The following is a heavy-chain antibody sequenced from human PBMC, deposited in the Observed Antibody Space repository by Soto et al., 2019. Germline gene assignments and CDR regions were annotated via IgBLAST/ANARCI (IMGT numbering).Heavy chain of an antibody. J-gene: IGHJ3*02. D-gene: IGHD4-17*01. CDR2: ISWNSGSI. V-gene: IGHV3-9*01. CDR3: AKDFRDGIYGDYAPAFDI. Sequence: EVQLVESGGGLVQPGRSLRLSCAASGFTFDDYAMHWVRQAPGKGLEWVSGISWNSGSIGYADSVKGRFTISRDNAKNSLYLQMNSLRAEDTALYYCAKDFRDGIYGDYAPAFDIWGQGTMVTVSS. CDR1: GFTFDDYA.